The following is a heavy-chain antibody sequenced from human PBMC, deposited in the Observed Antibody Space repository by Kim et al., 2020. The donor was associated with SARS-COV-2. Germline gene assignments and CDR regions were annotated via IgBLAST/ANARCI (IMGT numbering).Heavy chain of an antibody. CDR3: ARGYDISNWFDP. J-gene: IGHJ5*02. CDR1: GGTFSSYA. D-gene: IGHD3-9*01. V-gene: IGHV1-69*13. CDR2: IIPIFGTA. Sequence: SVKVSCKASGGTFSSYAISWVRQAPGQGLEWMGGIIPIFGTANYAQKFQGRVTITADESTSTAYMELSSLRSEDTAVYYCARGYDISNWFDPWGQGTLVTVSS.